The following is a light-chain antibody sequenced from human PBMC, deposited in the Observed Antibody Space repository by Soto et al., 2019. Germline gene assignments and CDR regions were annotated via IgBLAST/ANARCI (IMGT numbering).Light chain of an antibody. V-gene: IGLV1-51*02. J-gene: IGLJ2*01. CDR2: END. CDR1: SSNIGNNY. CDR3: GTWDGTPPDSEVV. Sequence: QSVLTQPPSVSAAPGQKVTISCSGSSSNIGNNYVSWYQQLPGTAPQLLIYENDKRPSGIPDRFSGSKSGTSATLGITGLQTGDEADYYCGTWDGTPPDSEVVFGGGTKLTVL.